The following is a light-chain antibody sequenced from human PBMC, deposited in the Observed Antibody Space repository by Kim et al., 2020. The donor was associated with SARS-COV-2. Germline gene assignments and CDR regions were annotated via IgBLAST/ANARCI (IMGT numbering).Light chain of an antibody. CDR1: SRDVGAYKY. CDR3: SSYATTNTLV. V-gene: IGLV2-14*03. J-gene: IGLJ1*01. Sequence: QSALTQPASVSGSPGQSITISCTGTSRDVGAYKYVSWYQQFPGNAPKVIIFDVNNRPSGVSDRLSGSKSGNTASLTISGLQAEDEADYYCSSYATTNTLVFGTGTKVTVL. CDR2: DVN.